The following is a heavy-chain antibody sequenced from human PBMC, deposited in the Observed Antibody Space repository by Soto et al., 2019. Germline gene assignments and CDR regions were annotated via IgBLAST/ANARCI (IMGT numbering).Heavy chain of an antibody. V-gene: IGHV4-31*02. CDR2: IYYGGST. D-gene: IGHD2-15*01. J-gene: IGHJ2*01. CDR3: ARGHCIRSHPSVSALLLHRSSDL. Sequence: QGTGLEWIGDIYYGGSTYDNPSLKSRVTISVDTSKNQFSLKLSSVTAAATAVYYCARGHCIRSHPSVSALLLHRSSDL.